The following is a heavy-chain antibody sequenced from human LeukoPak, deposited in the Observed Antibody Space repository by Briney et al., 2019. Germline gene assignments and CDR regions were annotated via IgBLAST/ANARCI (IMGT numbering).Heavy chain of an antibody. V-gene: IGHV3-30*04. D-gene: IGHD3-9*01. CDR1: GFTFSSYA. Sequence: GGSLRLSCAASGFTFSSYAMHWVRQAPGKGLEWVAVISYDGSNKYYADSVKGRFTISRDNSKNTLYLQMNSLRTEDTAVYYCARGRGLDVLRYFDWWPTGLWFDYWGQGTLVTVSS. CDR2: ISYDGSNK. CDR3: ARGRGLDVLRYFDWWPTGLWFDY. J-gene: IGHJ4*02.